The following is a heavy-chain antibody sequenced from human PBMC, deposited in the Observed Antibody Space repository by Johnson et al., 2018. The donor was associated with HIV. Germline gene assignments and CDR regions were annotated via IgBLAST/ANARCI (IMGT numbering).Heavy chain of an antibody. D-gene: IGHD2-8*02. CDR2: IKKDGSEK. Sequence: VQLVDSGGGLVQPGGSLRLSCEVSGFTFTFYWMSWVRQSPGKGLEWVANIKKDGSEKYYVDSVKGRFTISRDNAKNSLYLKMSSLRAEDTAVDYCVRDTEREAFESWGQGTMVTVSS. CDR3: VRDTEREAFES. J-gene: IGHJ3*02. V-gene: IGHV3-7*05. CDR1: GFTFTFYW.